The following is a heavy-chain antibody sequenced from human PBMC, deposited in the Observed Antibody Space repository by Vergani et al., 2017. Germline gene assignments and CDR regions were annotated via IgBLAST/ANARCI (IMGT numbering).Heavy chain of an antibody. J-gene: IGHJ3*02. CDR1: GFTFSSYA. D-gene: IGHD3-10*02. CDR3: AKDAITMFPGGDAFDI. CDR2: ISGIGGST. Sequence: EVQLLESGGGLVQPGGSLRLSCAASGFTFSSYARSWVGQAPGKGLEWVSAISGIGGSTYYADSVKGRFTISRDNSKNTLYLQMNSLRAEDTAVYYCAKDAITMFPGGDAFDIWGQGTMVTVSS. V-gene: IGHV3-23*01.